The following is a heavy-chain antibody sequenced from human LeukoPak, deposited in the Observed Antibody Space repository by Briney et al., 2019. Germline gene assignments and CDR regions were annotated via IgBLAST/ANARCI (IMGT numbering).Heavy chain of an antibody. Sequence: ASVKVSCKASGGTFSSYAISWVRQAPGQGLEWMGWVSAYNGNTNYAQKLQGRVTMTTDTSTSTAYMELRSLRSDDTAVYYCARGLSYDTFDYWGQGTLVTVSS. CDR1: GGTFSSYA. D-gene: IGHD3-22*01. J-gene: IGHJ4*02. CDR2: VSAYNGNT. V-gene: IGHV1-18*01. CDR3: ARGLSYDTFDY.